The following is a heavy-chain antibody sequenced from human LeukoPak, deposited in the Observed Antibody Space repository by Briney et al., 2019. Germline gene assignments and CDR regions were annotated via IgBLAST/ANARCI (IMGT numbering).Heavy chain of an antibody. D-gene: IGHD2-2*01. CDR1: GFTFSSYG. J-gene: IGHJ4*02. CDR3: ARDQCSSTSCSQSFDY. V-gene: IGHV3-33*01. Sequence: GGSLRLSWAASGFTFSSYGMHWARQPRGRGLGWVAVIWYDGSNKYYADSVKGRFTISRDNSKNTLYLQMNSLRAEDTAVYYCARDQCSSTSCSQSFDYWGQGTLVTVSS. CDR2: IWYDGSNK.